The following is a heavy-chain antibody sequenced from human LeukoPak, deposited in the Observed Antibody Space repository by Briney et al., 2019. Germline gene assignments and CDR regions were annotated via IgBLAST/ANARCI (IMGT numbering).Heavy chain of an antibody. J-gene: IGHJ5*02. CDR3: AREAVTTGWFDP. V-gene: IGHV4-34*01. CDR2: INHSGST. CDR1: GGSFSGYY. D-gene: IGHD4-17*01. Sequence: SETLSLTCAVYGGSFSGYYWSWIRQPPGKGLEWIGEINHSGSTNYNPSLKSRVTISVDTSKNQFSLKLSSVTAADTAVYYCAREAVTTGWFDPWGQGTLVTVSS.